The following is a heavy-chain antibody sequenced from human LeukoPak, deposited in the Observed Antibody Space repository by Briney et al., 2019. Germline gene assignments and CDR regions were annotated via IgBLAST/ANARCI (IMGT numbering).Heavy chain of an antibody. D-gene: IGHD3-10*01. CDR2: IYYSGST. V-gene: IGHV4-31*03. J-gene: IGHJ6*02. CDR1: GGSISSGGYY. CDR3: ARGELAYGSGSSMDV. Sequence: SQTLSLTCTVSGGSISSGGYYWSWMRQHPGKGLEWIGYIYYSGSTYYNPSLKSRVTISVDTSKNQFSLKLSSVTAADTAVYYCARGELAYGSGSSMDVWGQGTTVTVS.